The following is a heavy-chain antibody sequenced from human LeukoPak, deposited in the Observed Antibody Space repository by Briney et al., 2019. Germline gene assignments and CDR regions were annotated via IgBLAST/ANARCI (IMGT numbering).Heavy chain of an antibody. D-gene: IGHD4-17*01. CDR3: ARTYGDFEDYFDY. CDR1: GGSISSSSYY. J-gene: IGHJ4*02. Sequence: PSETLSLTCTVSGGSISSSSYYWSWIRQPPGKGLEWIGSIYYSGNTYYNPSLKSRVTISFDTSKNQFSLKLSSVTAADTAVYYCARTYGDFEDYFDYWGPGTLVTVSS. V-gene: IGHV4-39*07. CDR2: IYYSGNT.